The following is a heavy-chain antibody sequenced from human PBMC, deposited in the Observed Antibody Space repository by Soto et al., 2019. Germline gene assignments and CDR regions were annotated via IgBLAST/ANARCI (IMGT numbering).Heavy chain of an antibody. V-gene: IGHV3-23*01. CDR1: GFTFSSYA. Sequence: EVQLLESGGGLVQPGGSLRLSCAASGFTFSSYAMSWVRQAPGKGLEWVSAISGSGGSTYYADSVKGRFTISRDNSKNTLYLQMNSLRAEDTAVYYCAQDRDEYSSYNNWFDPWGQGTLVTVSS. J-gene: IGHJ5*02. D-gene: IGHD6-6*01. CDR2: ISGSGGST. CDR3: AQDRDEYSSYNNWFDP.